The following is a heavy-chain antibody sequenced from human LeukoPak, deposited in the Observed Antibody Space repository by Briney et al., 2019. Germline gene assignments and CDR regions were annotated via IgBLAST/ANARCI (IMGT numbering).Heavy chain of an antibody. CDR3: TTDGAGFDT. J-gene: IGHJ5*02. CDR2: INIGGTNT. V-gene: IGHV3-11*01. CDR1: GFTFNDYY. Sequence: PGGSLRLSCAASGFTFNDYYMSWIRQAPGKGLKWLSYINIGGTNTHYADSVKGRFTISRDNAKKSLYLEMNNLRAEDTAVYYCTTDGAGFDTWGQGVLGTVSS.